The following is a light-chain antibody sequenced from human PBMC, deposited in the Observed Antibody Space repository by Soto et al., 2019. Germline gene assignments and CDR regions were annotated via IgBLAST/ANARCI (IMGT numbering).Light chain of an antibody. Sequence: QMTQSPATPSTSVGDRVTITCRASQSISSWLAWYQQKPGKAPKLLIYDASSLESGVPSRFSGSGSGTEFTLTTSSLQHDDFATYYCQQYNSYLTFGGGTEVDIK. CDR1: QSISSW. CDR2: DAS. J-gene: IGKJ4*01. V-gene: IGKV1-5*01. CDR3: QQYNSYLT.